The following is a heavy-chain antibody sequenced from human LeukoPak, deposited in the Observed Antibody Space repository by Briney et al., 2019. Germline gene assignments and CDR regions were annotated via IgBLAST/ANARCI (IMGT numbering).Heavy chain of an antibody. J-gene: IGHJ4*02. V-gene: IGHV4-59*01. CDR3: AGNDYYDSSGHTKLGY. CDR1: GGSISSYY. D-gene: IGHD3-22*01. Sequence: PPETLSLTCTVSGGSISSYYWSWIRQPPGKGLEWIGYIYYSGSTNYNPSLKSRVTILVDTSKNQFSLKLSSVTAADTAVYYCAGNDYYDSSGHTKLGYWGQGTLVTVSS. CDR2: IYYSGST.